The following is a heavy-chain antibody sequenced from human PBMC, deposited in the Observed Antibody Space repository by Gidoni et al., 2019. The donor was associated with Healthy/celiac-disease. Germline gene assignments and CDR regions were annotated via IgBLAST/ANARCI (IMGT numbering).Heavy chain of an antibody. V-gene: IGHV1-2*02. D-gene: IGHD7-27*01. Sequence: QVQLVQSGAEVKKTGASVKVSCQAAGYTFNGYYMHWVRQAPGQGLAWMGWINPNSGCTNYAQKVQGRVTMTMDTSISTAYMELSMLRSDDTAVYYCAKGLGSRSPEGYFDLWGRGTLVTVSS. CDR1: GYTFNGYY. CDR3: AKGLGSRSPEGYFDL. CDR2: INPNSGCT. J-gene: IGHJ2*01.